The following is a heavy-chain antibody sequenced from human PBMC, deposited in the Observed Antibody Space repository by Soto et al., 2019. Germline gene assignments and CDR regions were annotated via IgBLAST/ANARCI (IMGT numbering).Heavy chain of an antibody. CDR1: GFTFSSYW. D-gene: IGHD6-19*01. V-gene: IGHV3-74*01. Sequence: EVQLVESGGGLVQPGGSLRLSCAASGFTFSSYWMHWVRQAPGKGLVWVSRINRDVSSTSYADSVKGRFTISRDNAKTTLYLQMNSLRAEDTAVYYCAVAVAGPTAIGYWGQGTLVTVSS. CDR2: INRDVSST. J-gene: IGHJ4*02. CDR3: AVAVAGPTAIGY.